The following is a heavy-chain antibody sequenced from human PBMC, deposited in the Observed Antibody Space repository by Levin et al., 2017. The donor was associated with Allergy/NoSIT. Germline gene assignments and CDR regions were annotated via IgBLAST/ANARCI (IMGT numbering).Heavy chain of an antibody. CDR1: GGSISGGGYH. Sequence: PSETLSLTCTVSGGSISGGGYHWTWIRQHPEKGLEWIGYIYYSGSTFYNPSLKSRLMISVDTSKNQFSLNVSSVTAADTAVYYCASEDVSTFDFWGQGALVTVAS. CDR2: IYYSGST. D-gene: IGHD2-8*01. V-gene: IGHV4-31*03. CDR3: ASEDVSTFDF. J-gene: IGHJ4*02.